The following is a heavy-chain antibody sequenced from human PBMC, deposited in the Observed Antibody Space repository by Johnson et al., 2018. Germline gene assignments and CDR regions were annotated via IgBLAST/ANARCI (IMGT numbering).Heavy chain of an antibody. CDR3: SKNSVPYYYGSGSYSYYNMDV. CDR2: ISWDGGST. J-gene: IGHJ6*03. V-gene: IGHV3-43D*03. D-gene: IGHD3-10*01. Sequence: VQLVQSGGVVVQPGGSLRLSCAASGFTFDDYAMHWVRQAPGKGLEWVSLISWDGGSTYYADSVKGRFTISRDNSKNSLYLQMNSLRAEDTALYYCSKNSVPYYYGSGSYSYYNMDVWGKGTTVTVSS. CDR1: GFTFDDYA.